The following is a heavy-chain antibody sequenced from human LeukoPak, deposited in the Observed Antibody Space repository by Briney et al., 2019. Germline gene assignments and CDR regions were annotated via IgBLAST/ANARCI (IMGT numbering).Heavy chain of an antibody. CDR3: ARDLHSHSSWYFFDY. J-gene: IGHJ4*02. D-gene: IGHD6-13*01. CDR2: ISGSGGST. CDR1: GFTFSSYA. Sequence: PGGSLRLSCAASGFTFSSYAMSWVRQAPGKGLEWVSAISGSGGSTYYADSVKGRFTISRDNSKNTLYLQMNSLRAEDMAVYYCARDLHSHSSWYFFDYWGQGTLVTVSS. V-gene: IGHV3-23*01.